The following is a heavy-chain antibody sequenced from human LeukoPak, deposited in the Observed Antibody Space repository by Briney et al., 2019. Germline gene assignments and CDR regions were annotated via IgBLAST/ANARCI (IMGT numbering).Heavy chain of an antibody. V-gene: IGHV3-30*03. CDR3: ARGLRWPDF. D-gene: IGHD4-23*01. J-gene: IGHJ4*02. CDR1: GFTFSRYG. CDR2: ISYDGKDK. Sequence: PGGSLRLSCAASGFTFSRYGMHWVRQAPGKGLEWVAVISYDGKDKHYADSVRGRFTISRDNAKESLFLQMNSLRADDTAVYYCARGLRWPDFWGQGTLVTVSS.